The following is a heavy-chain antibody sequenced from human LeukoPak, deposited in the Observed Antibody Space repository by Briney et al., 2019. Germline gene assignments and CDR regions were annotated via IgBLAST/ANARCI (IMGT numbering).Heavy chain of an antibody. CDR3: ARPKGKYSSSWIDY. Sequence: GASVKVSCKASGYTFTGYYMHWVRQAPGQGLGWMGWINPNSGGTNYAQKFQGRVTMTRDTSISTAYMELSRLRSDDTAVYYCARPKGKYSSSWIDYWGQGTLVTVSS. CDR1: GYTFTGYY. D-gene: IGHD6-13*01. J-gene: IGHJ4*02. V-gene: IGHV1-2*02. CDR2: INPNSGGT.